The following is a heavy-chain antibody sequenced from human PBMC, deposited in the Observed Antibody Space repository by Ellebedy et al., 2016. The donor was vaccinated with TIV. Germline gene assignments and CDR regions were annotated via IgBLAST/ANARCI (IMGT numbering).Heavy chain of an antibody. J-gene: IGHJ4*02. V-gene: IGHV1-2*02. Sequence: AASVKVSCKASCYTFTGYYMPWVRHAPLQGLALMGWINPNSGGADYAQKFQGRVTMTRDTSISVAYMELSRLRSDDPAKYYCSKSVSGSYHHPLGNWGQGTLVTVSS. CDR1: CYTFTGYY. CDR3: SKSVSGSYHHPLGN. CDR2: INPNSGGA. D-gene: IGHD1-26*01.